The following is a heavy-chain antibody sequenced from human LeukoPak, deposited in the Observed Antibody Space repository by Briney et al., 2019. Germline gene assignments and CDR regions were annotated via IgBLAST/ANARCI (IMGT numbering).Heavy chain of an antibody. Sequence: SETLSLTCTVSGGSISSGSYYWSWIRQPAGQGLEWIGRIYTSGSTNYNPSLKSRVTISVDTSKNQFSLKLSSVTAADTAVYYCTRENYYAETQWGQGTLVTVSS. CDR2: IYTSGST. D-gene: IGHD3-10*01. CDR1: GGSISSGSYY. CDR3: TRENYYAETQ. V-gene: IGHV4-61*02. J-gene: IGHJ4*02.